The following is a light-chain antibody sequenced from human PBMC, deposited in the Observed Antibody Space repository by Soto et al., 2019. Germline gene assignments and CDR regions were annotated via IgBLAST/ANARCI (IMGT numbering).Light chain of an antibody. Sequence: EIVLTQSRGTLSLSPGERATLSSSASQSVSSSYLAWYQQKPGQAPRLLIYGASSRATGIPDRFSGSGSGTDFTLTISRLEPEDFEVYYCHQYGSSRGTFGQGTKVDI. V-gene: IGKV3-20*01. CDR1: QSVSSSY. CDR3: HQYGSSRGT. CDR2: GAS. J-gene: IGKJ1*01.